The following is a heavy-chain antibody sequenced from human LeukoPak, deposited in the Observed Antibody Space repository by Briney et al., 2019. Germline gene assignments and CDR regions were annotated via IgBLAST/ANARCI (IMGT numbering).Heavy chain of an antibody. V-gene: IGHV1-18*01. CDR1: GYTFISYG. D-gene: IGHD3-10*01. CDR3: ARELGGAGSYFFPYYGMDV. Sequence: ASVKVSCKASGYTFISYGINWVRQAPGQGLGWMGWISGYNGNTNYAQNLQGRVTMTGDTSTSTAYMELRSLRSDDTAVYYCARELGGAGSYFFPYYGMDVWGQGTTVTVSS. J-gene: IGHJ6*02. CDR2: ISGYNGNT.